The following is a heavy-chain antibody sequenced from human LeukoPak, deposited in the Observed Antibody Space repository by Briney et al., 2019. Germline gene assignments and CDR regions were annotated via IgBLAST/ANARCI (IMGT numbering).Heavy chain of an antibody. D-gene: IGHD3-9*01. Sequence: SETLSLTCTVSGGSISSYYWSWIRQPPWKGLEWIGYIYYSGSTNYNPSLKSRVTISVDTSKNQFSLKLSSVTAADTAVYYCAREIAISHFDYWGQGTLVTVSS. J-gene: IGHJ4*02. CDR3: AREIAISHFDY. V-gene: IGHV4-59*01. CDR1: GGSISSYY. CDR2: IYYSGST.